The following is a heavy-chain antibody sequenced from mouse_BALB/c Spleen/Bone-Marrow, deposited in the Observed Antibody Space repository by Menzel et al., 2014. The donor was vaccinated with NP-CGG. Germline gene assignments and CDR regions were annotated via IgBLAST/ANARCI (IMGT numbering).Heavy chain of an antibody. V-gene: IGHV7-1*02. Sequence: EAKVVESGGGLVQPGDSLRLSCATSGFTFSDFYMEWVRQPPGKRLEWIAASRNKAKYYTTEYSASVKGRFIVSRDTSQSVLYLQMNALRAEDTAIYYCARDVGYGNYFVYWGQGTLVTVSA. D-gene: IGHD2-10*02. J-gene: IGHJ3*01. CDR2: SRNKAKYYTT. CDR3: ARDVGYGNYFVY. CDR1: GFTFSDFY.